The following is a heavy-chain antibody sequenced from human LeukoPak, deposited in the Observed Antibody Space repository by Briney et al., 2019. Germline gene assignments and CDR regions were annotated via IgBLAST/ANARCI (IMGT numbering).Heavy chain of an antibody. J-gene: IGHJ4*02. CDR3: ARDGGSRVNYFDY. CDR1: GGSFSGYY. V-gene: IGHV4-59*01. Sequence: SETLSLTCAVYGGSFSGYYWSWIRQPPGKGLEWIGYIYYSGSTNYNPSLKSRVTISVDTSKNQFSLKLSSVTAADTAVYYCARDGGSRVNYFDYWGQGTLVTVSS. CDR2: IYYSGST. D-gene: IGHD3-16*01.